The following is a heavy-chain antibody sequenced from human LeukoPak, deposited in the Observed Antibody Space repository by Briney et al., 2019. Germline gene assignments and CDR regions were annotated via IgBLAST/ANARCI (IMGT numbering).Heavy chain of an antibody. CDR3: ATHPPKVCTGGSCTDY. J-gene: IGHJ4*02. D-gene: IGHD2-15*01. Sequence: SETLSLTCTVSGGSISSYSWSWIRQPPGKGLEWIGYIYYSGSTNYNPSLKSRVTISVDMSKNQFSLKLSSVTAADKAVYYCATHPPKVCTGGSCTDYWGQGTLVTVSS. CDR1: GGSISSYS. V-gene: IGHV4-59*01. CDR2: IYYSGST.